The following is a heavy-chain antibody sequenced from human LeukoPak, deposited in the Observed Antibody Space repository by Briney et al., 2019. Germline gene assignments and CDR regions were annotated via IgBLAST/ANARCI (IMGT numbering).Heavy chain of an antibody. D-gene: IGHD1-1*01. CDR2: ISYDGSNK. J-gene: IGHJ3*02. Sequence: GGSLRLSCAASGFTFSSYAMHWVRQAPGKGLEWVAVISYDGSNKYYADSVKGRFTISRDNSKNTLYLQMNSLRAEDTAVYYCARELIFPWSAFDIWGQGTLVTVSS. V-gene: IGHV3-30*04. CDR1: GFTFSSYA. CDR3: ARELIFPWSAFDI.